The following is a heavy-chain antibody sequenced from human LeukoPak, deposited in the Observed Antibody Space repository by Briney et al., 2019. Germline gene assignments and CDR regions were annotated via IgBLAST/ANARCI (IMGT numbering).Heavy chain of an antibody. D-gene: IGHD5-18*01. J-gene: IGHJ4*02. CDR3: ARTNTDVDRVFDY. CDR1: GFSISTNTMC. Sequence: SGPALVKPTPTLTLTFTLSGFSISTNTMCVNWIRQPPGKALEWLARIDWDGDTWYSTSLKTRLTISKDTSKNQVVLRMTNMDPVDTATYYCARTNTDVDRVFDYWGQGTLVTVSS. CDR2: IDWDGDT. V-gene: IGHV2-70*11.